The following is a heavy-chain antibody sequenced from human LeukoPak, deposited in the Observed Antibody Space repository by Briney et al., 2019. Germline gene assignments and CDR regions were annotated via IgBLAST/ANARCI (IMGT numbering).Heavy chain of an antibody. J-gene: IGHJ4*02. Sequence: PGGSLRLSCAASGFTFSNNAMSWVRQAPGKGLEWVSALYIGGNTYYADSVRGRFTISRDNSKNTLYLQMNSLRAEDTAIYYCMTAAGYNFGQYWGQGTLVTVSS. CDR1: GFTFSNNA. CDR3: MTAAGYNFGQY. D-gene: IGHD5-18*01. CDR2: LYIGGNT. V-gene: IGHV3-23*05.